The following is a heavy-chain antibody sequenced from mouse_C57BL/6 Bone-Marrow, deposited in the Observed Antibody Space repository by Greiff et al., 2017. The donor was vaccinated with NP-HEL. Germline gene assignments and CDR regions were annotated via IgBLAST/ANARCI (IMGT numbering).Heavy chain of an antibody. Sequence: QVHVKQSGPELVKPGASVKISCKASGYTFTDYYINWVKQRPGQGLEWIGWIFPGSGSTYYIEKFKGKATLTVDKSSSTAYMLLSSLTSEDSAVYFGAKEGNYGSSLRFAYWGQGTLVTVSA. V-gene: IGHV1-75*01. CDR2: IFPGSGST. J-gene: IGHJ3*01. CDR3: AKEGNYGSSLRFAY. D-gene: IGHD1-1*01. CDR1: GYTFTDYY.